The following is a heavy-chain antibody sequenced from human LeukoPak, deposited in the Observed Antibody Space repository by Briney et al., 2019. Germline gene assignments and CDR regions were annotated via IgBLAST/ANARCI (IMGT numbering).Heavy chain of an antibody. Sequence: GGSLRLSCAASGFIFSSYGMHWVRQAPGKGLEWVAFIRYDGSIKYYADSVKGRFTISRDNSKNTLYLQMDSLRAEDTAVYYCAKAYSSSWRYMDVWGKGTTVTVSS. CDR2: IRYDGSIK. CDR1: GFIFSSYG. CDR3: AKAYSSSWRYMDV. V-gene: IGHV3-30*02. D-gene: IGHD6-13*01. J-gene: IGHJ6*03.